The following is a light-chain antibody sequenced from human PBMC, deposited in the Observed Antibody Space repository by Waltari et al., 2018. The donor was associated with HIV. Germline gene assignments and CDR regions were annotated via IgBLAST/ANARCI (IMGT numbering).Light chain of an antibody. Sequence: QSALPQPASVSGSPGQSITISCTGTSSDINYDNYVSWYQHQPGKVPKVIISEVTNRPSVVASRFSGSKSGNPASLTISGLQAEDEADYFCTSYVSSASPEFGGWTRLTVL. CDR1: SSDINYDNY. V-gene: IGLV2-14*01. CDR3: TSYVSSASPE. CDR2: EVT. J-gene: IGLJ3*02.